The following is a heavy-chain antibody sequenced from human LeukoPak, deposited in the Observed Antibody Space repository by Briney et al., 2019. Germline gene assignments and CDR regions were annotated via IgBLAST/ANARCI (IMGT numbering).Heavy chain of an antibody. Sequence: ASVKVSCKASGGTFSSYAISWVRQAPGQGLEWMGWMNPNSGNTGYAQKFQGRVTMTRNTSISTAYMELSSLRSEDTAVYYCARVDKRFGELLVFDYWGQGTLVTVSS. CDR2: MNPNSGNT. V-gene: IGHV1-8*02. D-gene: IGHD3-10*01. CDR3: ARVDKRFGELLVFDY. J-gene: IGHJ4*02. CDR1: GGTFSSYA.